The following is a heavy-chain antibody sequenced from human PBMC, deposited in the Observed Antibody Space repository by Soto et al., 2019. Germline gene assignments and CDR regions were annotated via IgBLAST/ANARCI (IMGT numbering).Heavy chain of an antibody. CDR3: ARDFMTTVATFGY. Sequence: GGSLRLSCAASGFTFSSYSMNWVRQAPGKGLEWVSSISSSSSYIYYADSVKGRFTISRDNAKNSLYLQMNSLRAEDTAAYYCARDFMTTVATFGYWGQGTLVTVSS. V-gene: IGHV3-21*01. J-gene: IGHJ4*02. CDR2: ISSSSSYI. D-gene: IGHD4-17*01. CDR1: GFTFSSYS.